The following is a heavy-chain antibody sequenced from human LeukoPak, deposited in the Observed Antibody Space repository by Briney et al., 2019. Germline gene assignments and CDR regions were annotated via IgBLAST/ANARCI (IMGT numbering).Heavy chain of an antibody. V-gene: IGHV4-59*01. D-gene: IGHD3-10*01. CDR3: AGFGPDYYYYYMDV. CDR2: IYYSGST. Sequence: SETLSLTCTVSGGSISSYYWSWIRQPPGKGLEWIGYIYYSGSTNYNPSLKSRVTISVDTSKNQFSLKLSSVTAADTAVYYCAGFGPDYYYYYMDVWGKGTTVTVSS. J-gene: IGHJ6*03. CDR1: GGSISSYY.